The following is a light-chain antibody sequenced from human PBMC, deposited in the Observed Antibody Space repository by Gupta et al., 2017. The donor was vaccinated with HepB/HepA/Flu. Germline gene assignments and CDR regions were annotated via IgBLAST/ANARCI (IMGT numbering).Light chain of an antibody. CDR2: TTS. CDR3: QQRHSSPSA. J-gene: IGKJ4*01. CDR1: QSVTID. V-gene: IGKV1-39*01. Sequence: DMEITHSPSSLSASVGDRVTITCRASQSVTIDLNWYQQKPAKAPKLLIYTTSRGESGVPSRFSGSGSGTDFTLPISGRQPEDFAIYYCQQRHSSPSAFGGGTQVDI.